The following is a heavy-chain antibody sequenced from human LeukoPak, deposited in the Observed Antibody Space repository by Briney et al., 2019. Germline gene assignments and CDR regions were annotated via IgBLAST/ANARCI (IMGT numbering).Heavy chain of an antibody. J-gene: IGHJ2*01. CDR1: GIIFSNYA. CDR3: ARGRQGAKTRYFDL. D-gene: IGHD1-26*01. V-gene: IGHV3-64*01. Sequence: PGGSLRLSCAASGIIFSNYAMHWVNQGRGKGLEGISTISSDGGSTYYANSVKGRFTISRDNSKNTLYLQMGSLRAEDMAVYYCARGRQGAKTRYFDLWGRGTRVTVSS. CDR2: ISSDGGST.